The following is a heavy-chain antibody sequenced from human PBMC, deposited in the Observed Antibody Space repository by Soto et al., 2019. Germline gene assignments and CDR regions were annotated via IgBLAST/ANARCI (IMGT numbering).Heavy chain of an antibody. D-gene: IGHD3-16*01. CDR2: SFYSGST. V-gene: IGHV4-59*08. Sequence: QVHLQESCPGLVKPSETLSLPCSVSGDSINTNYWSWIRQTPGKGLEWIGYSFYSGSTKFNPSLISRATMSLDTSTKQFSLRLSSVTAADTAVYYCANRGGDSYSPPFYCDYWGQGTLVTVSS. CDR3: ANRGGDSYSPPFYCDY. J-gene: IGHJ4*02. CDR1: GDSINTNY.